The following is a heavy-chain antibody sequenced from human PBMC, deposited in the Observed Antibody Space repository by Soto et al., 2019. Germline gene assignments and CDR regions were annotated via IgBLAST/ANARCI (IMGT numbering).Heavy chain of an antibody. D-gene: IGHD3-10*01. CDR1: GFTFNNYA. CDR3: AKGTTMVRGVTGY. J-gene: IGHJ4*02. Sequence: PGGSLRLSCAASGFTFNNYAMNWVRQAPGKGLEWVSAISGSGGSTFYADSVKGRFTVSRDNSKNTLYLQMNSLRAEDTAVYYCAKGTTMVRGVTGYWGQGTLVTVSS. V-gene: IGHV3-23*01. CDR2: ISGSGGST.